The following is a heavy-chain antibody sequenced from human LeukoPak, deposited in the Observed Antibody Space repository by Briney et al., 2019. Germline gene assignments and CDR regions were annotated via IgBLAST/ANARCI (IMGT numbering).Heavy chain of an antibody. CDR2: INPSGGST. D-gene: IGHD6-13*01. Sequence: ASVTVSCKASGYTFTSYYMHWVRQAPGQGLEWMGIINPSGGSTNYTQKFQGRVTMTRDTSTSTVYMQLSSLRSEETAVYYCARRSAAFFYFDYWGQGTLVTVSS. CDR3: ARRSAAFFYFDY. V-gene: IGHV1-46*01. J-gene: IGHJ4*02. CDR1: GYTFTSYY.